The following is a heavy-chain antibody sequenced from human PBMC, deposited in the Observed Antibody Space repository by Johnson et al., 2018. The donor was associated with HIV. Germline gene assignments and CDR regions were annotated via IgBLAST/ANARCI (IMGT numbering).Heavy chain of an antibody. Sequence: QVQLVESGGGVVQPGRSLRLSCAASGFTFSSYAMHCVRQAPAKGLEWVAVISYDGSNKYYADSVKGRFTISRDNSKNTLFLQMNSLGAEDTAVYYCARAPEVWELRHPGTFDVWGQGTLVTVSS. J-gene: IGHJ3*01. V-gene: IGHV3-30*04. CDR2: ISYDGSNK. CDR3: ARAPEVWELRHPGTFDV. D-gene: IGHD3-3*01. CDR1: GFTFSSYA.